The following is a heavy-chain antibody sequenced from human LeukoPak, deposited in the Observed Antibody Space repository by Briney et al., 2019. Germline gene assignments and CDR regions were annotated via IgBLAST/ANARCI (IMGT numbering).Heavy chain of an antibody. CDR2: INPNSGGT. CDR1: GYTFTSYY. V-gene: IGHV1-2*02. D-gene: IGHD6-13*01. J-gene: IGHJ5*02. Sequence: ASVKVSCKASGYTFTSYYMHWVRQAPGQGLEWMGWINPNSGGTIYAQKLGRVTMTRDTSISTAYMELSRLRSDDTAVYYCARGGDSSSWYGWFDPWGQGTLVTVSS. CDR3: ARGGDSSSWYGWFDP.